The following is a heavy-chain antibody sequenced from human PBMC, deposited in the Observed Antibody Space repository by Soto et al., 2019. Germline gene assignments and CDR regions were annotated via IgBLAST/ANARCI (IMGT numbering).Heavy chain of an antibody. Sequence: EVQLVESGGGLVQPGRSLRLSCAASGFTFDDYAMHWVRQAPGKGLEWVSGISWNSGSIGYADSVKGRFTISRDNAKNSLYLQMNSLRAEDTALYYCAKDERPDTAMGPVYWGQGTLVTVSS. V-gene: IGHV3-9*01. CDR3: AKDERPDTAMGPVY. D-gene: IGHD5-18*01. J-gene: IGHJ4*02. CDR2: ISWNSGSI. CDR1: GFTFDDYA.